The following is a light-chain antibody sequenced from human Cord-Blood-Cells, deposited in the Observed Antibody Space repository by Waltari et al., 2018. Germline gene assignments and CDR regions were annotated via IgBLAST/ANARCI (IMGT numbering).Light chain of an antibody. CDR2: KAS. V-gene: IGKV1-5*03. CDR3: QQYNSYPYT. Sequence: DIQMTQSPSTLSASVGDRVTITCRASQSISSWLAWYQQKPGKAPRLLIYKASSLESGVPSRFSGSRSGTEFTLTISSLQPDGFATYYGQQYNSYPYTFGQGTKLEIK. J-gene: IGKJ2*01. CDR1: QSISSW.